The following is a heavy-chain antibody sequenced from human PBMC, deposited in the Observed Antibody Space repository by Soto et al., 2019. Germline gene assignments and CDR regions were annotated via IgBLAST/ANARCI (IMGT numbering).Heavy chain of an antibody. Sequence: QVQLQESGPGLVKPSETLSLTCTVSGVSLSNYYWSWIRQPPGKGLEWVGYMFNGGSANYNPHLKSRVAISVDMSQNQFSLKVTSVTAADTAVYYCARHGAIYSNRWYDFDYWGQGTLVTVSS. CDR3: ARHGAIYSNRWYDFDY. D-gene: IGHD2-15*01. V-gene: IGHV4-59*08. CDR1: GVSLSNYY. J-gene: IGHJ4*02. CDR2: MFNGGSA.